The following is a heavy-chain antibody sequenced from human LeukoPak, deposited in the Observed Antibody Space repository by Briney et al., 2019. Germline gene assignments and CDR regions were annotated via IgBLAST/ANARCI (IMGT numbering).Heavy chain of an antibody. CDR2: ISYDGSNK. Sequence: GGSLRLSCAASGFTFSSYGMHWVRQAPGKGLEWVAVISYDGSNKYYADSVKGRFTISRDNSKNTLYLQMDSLRAEDTAVCYCAKGRAYGGQVEFDYWGQGTLVTVSS. CDR1: GFTFSSYG. D-gene: IGHD4-23*01. J-gene: IGHJ4*02. V-gene: IGHV3-30*18. CDR3: AKGRAYGGQVEFDY.